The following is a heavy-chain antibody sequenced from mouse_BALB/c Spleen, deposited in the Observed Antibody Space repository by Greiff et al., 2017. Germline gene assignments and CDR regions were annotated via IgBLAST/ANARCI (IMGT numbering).Heavy chain of an antibody. D-gene: IGHD3-1*01. Sequence: EVHLVESGGGLVKPGGSLKLSCAASGFTFSDYYMYWVRQTPEKRLEWVAAISDGGSYTYYPDSVKGRFTISRDNAKNNLYLQMSSLKSEDTAMYYCARAGYGQLGAMDYWGQGTSVTVSS. J-gene: IGHJ4*01. CDR2: ISDGGSYT. CDR3: ARAGYGQLGAMDY. CDR1: GFTFSDYY. V-gene: IGHV5-4*02.